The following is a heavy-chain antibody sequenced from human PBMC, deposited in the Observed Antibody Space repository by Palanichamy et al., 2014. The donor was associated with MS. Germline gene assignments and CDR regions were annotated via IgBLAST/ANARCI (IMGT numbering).Heavy chain of an antibody. CDR1: GYSISSGYY. CDR2: IYHSGST. Sequence: QVQLQESGPGLVKPSETLSLTCTVSGYSISSGYYWGWIRQPPGKGLEWIGSIYHSGSTYYNPSLKSRVTISVDTSKNQFSLKLSSVTAADTAVYYCAREMYDSSGYYYVPYFDYWGQGTLVTVSS. J-gene: IGHJ4*02. D-gene: IGHD3-22*01. CDR3: AREMYDSSGYYYVPYFDY. V-gene: IGHV4-38-2*02.